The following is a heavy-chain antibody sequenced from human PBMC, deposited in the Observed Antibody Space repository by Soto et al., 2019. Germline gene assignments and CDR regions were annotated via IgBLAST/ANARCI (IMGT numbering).Heavy chain of an antibody. D-gene: IGHD3-9*01. CDR3: ARALEAYSYHRAGYYSGY. CDR2: IIPVFGTA. J-gene: IGHJ4*02. CDR1: GGTFSTCA. Sequence: QVQLVQSGAEVKKPGSSVKVSCKASGGTFSTCAITWVRQAPGQGLEWMGGIIPVFGTAHYAQKFQGRVTITADESTSTVYMELSSLRSEDTDVYYCARALEAYSYHRAGYYSGYWGQGTLVTVST. V-gene: IGHV1-69*12.